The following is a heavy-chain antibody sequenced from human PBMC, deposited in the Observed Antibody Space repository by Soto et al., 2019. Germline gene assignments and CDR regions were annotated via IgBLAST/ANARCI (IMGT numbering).Heavy chain of an antibody. V-gene: IGHV3-30-3*01. CDR2: ISYDGTNK. CDR1: GCTLSSHA. Sequence: QPGGSLRLSCAASGCTLSSHAVQWVRQAPGKGLDWVAVISYDGTNKYYAESVKGRFTISRDNSRNTVSLPINSLINDDTAVYYCARGAEFQVLHRYYFEAMDVWGQGTTVTVSS. CDR3: ARGAEFQVLHRYYFEAMDV. D-gene: IGHD3-10*01. J-gene: IGHJ6*02.